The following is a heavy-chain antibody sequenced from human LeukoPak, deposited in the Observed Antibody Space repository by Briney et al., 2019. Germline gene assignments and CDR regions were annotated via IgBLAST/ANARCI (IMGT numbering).Heavy chain of an antibody. J-gene: IGHJ6*02. CDR3: AKGDYYYYYGMDV. V-gene: IGHV3-23*01. Sequence: QSGGSLRLSCAASGFTFSSYAMSWVRQAPGKGLEWVSAISGSGGSTYYADSVKGRFTISRDNSKNTLYLQMNSLRAEDTAVYYCAKGDYYYYYGMDVWGQGTTVTVSS. CDR1: GFTFSSYA. CDR2: ISGSGGST.